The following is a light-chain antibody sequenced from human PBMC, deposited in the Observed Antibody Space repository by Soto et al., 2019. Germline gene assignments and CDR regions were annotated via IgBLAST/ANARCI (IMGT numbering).Light chain of an antibody. V-gene: IGKV1-5*03. J-gene: IGKJ2*01. Sequence: DIQMTQSPSTLSASVGDRVTITCRASQSISTWLAWYQQKPGKAPTLLIYKASSLRNGVPARFSGSGSGTEFTLTICSLQPDDFAGYYCQQYNGYPHTFGQGTKLEIK. CDR3: QQYNGYPHT. CDR2: KAS. CDR1: QSISTW.